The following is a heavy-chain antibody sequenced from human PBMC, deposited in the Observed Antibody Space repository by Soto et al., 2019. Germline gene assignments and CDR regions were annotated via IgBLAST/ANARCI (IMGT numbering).Heavy chain of an antibody. CDR3: ARRSVIAVAGLGFDY. D-gene: IGHD6-19*01. Sequence: ASVKVSCKGSGFTFTSYAMHWVRQAPGQRLEWMGWINAGNGNTKYSQKFQGRVTITRDTSASTAYMELSSLRSEDTAVYYCARRSVIAVAGLGFDYWDQGALVTVSS. V-gene: IGHV1-3*01. J-gene: IGHJ4*02. CDR2: INAGNGNT. CDR1: GFTFTSYA.